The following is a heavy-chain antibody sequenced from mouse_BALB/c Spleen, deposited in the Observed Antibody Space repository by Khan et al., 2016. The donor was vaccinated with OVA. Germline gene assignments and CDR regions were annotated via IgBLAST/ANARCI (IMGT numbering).Heavy chain of an antibody. V-gene: IGHV5-17*02. CDR1: GFTFSSYG. J-gene: IGHJ2*01. Sequence: EVELVESGGGLVQPGGSRKLSCAASGFTFSSYGMHWVRQAPEKGLEWVAYISGDSSTTYYADTVKGRFTMSRDNPKNTLFMQMTSLMSEDTARYYCATSYFYGDYFDYWGPGTTLTVSA. CDR2: ISGDSSTT. CDR3: ATSYFYGDYFDY. D-gene: IGHD1-1*01.